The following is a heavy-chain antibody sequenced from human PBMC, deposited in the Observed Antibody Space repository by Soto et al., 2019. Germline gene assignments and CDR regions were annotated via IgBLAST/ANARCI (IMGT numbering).Heavy chain of an antibody. CDR1: TLTVSLYG. D-gene: IGHD6-13*01. CDR3: AIDGYRITRYKPLDY. V-gene: IGHV3-30*03. J-gene: IGHJ4*02. Sequence: PGGSLRLPCAASTLTVSLYGIQWVRQAPGKGLDWVSFISNDGGTQYYADSVKGRFSISRDNSKNTLYLQMNSLRAEDTAVYYCAIDGYRITRYKPLDYCGQGTLVTVSS. CDR2: ISNDGGTQ.